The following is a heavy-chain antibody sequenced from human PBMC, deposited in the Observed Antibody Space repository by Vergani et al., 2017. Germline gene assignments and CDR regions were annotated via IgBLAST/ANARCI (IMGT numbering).Heavy chain of an antibody. CDR2: ISSSGSTI. CDR3: ARENRDGLFDI. J-gene: IGHJ3*02. CDR1: GFTFSSYE. V-gene: IGHV3-48*03. Sequence: EVQLVESGGGLVQPGGSLRLSCAASGFTFSSYEMNWVRQAPGKGLEWVSYISSSGSTIYYADSVKGRFTISRDNAKNSLYLQMNSLRAEDTAVYYCARENRDGLFDIWGQGTMVTVSS. D-gene: IGHD5-24*01.